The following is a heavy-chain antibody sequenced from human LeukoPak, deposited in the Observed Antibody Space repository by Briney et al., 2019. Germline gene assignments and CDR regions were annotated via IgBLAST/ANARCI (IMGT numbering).Heavy chain of an antibody. CDR1: GGSVSSGSYY. CDR3: ARGGYGGAPDY. Sequence: SETLSLTCTVSGGSVSSGSYYWSWIRQPPGKGLEWIGYIYHSGSTYYNPSLKSRVTISVDRSKNQFSLKLSSVTAADTAVYYCARGGYGGAPDYWGQGTLVTVSS. J-gene: IGHJ4*02. D-gene: IGHD1-26*01. CDR2: IYHSGST. V-gene: IGHV4-30-2*01.